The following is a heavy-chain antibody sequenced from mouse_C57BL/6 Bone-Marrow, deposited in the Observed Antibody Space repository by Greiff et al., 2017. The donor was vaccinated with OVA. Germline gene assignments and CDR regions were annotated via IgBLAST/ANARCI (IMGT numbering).Heavy chain of an antibody. CDR2: IRNKANGYTT. V-gene: IGHV7-3*01. Sequence: EVQGVESGGGLVQPGGSLSLSCAASGFTFTDYYMSWVRQPPGKALEWLGFIRNKANGYTTEYSASVKGRFTISRDNSQSILYLQMNALRAEDSATYYCARSTMVTTGYFDYWGQGTTLTVSS. CDR3: ARSTMVTTGYFDY. CDR1: GFTFTDYY. D-gene: IGHD2-2*01. J-gene: IGHJ2*01.